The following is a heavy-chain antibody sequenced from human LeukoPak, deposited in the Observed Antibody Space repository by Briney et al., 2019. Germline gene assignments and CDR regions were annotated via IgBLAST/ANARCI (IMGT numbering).Heavy chain of an antibody. Sequence: SETLSLTCTVSGGSISSYYWSWIRQPAGKGLEWIGRIYTSGSTNYNPSLKSRVTMSVDTSKNQFSLKLSSVTAADTAVYYCARDHKTSIAARGDDAFDIWGQGTMVTVSS. CDR2: IYTSGST. CDR3: ARDHKTSIAARGDDAFDI. D-gene: IGHD6-6*01. V-gene: IGHV4-4*07. CDR1: GGSISSYY. J-gene: IGHJ3*02.